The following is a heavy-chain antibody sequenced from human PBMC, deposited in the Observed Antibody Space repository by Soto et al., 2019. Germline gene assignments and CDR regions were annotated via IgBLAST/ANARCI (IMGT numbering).Heavy chain of an antibody. CDR1: GGAIGSHY. CDR3: ARGQRFSDWFDP. D-gene: IGHD3-3*01. Sequence: QIQLQESGPGLVKPSETLSLTCTISGGAIGSHYWTWIRQPAGKGLEWIGRIYGSGSTKYNPSLQSRDTMSLDTSKNQFSLRLESVTAADTAVYYCARGQRFSDWFDPWGQGTLVTVSS. J-gene: IGHJ5*02. CDR2: IYGSGST. V-gene: IGHV4-4*07.